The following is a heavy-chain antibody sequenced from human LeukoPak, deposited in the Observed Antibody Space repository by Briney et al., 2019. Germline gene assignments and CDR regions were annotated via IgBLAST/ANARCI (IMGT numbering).Heavy chain of an antibody. Sequence: SQTLSLTCTVSGGSISSGGYYWSWIRQHPGKGLEWIGYIYYSGSTYYNPSLKSRVTISVDTSRNQFSLKLSSVTAADTAVYYCARDNWNYGSSMDVWGQGTTVTVSS. CDR2: IYYSGST. J-gene: IGHJ6*02. V-gene: IGHV4-31*03. D-gene: IGHD1-7*01. CDR1: GGSISSGGYY. CDR3: ARDNWNYGSSMDV.